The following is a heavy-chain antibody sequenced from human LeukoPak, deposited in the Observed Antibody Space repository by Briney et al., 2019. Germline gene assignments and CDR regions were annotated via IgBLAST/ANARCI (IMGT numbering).Heavy chain of an antibody. CDR3: ARFHSGPSGWYVLWYFDL. CDR2: IYNSEST. J-gene: IGHJ2*01. D-gene: IGHD6-19*01. CDR1: GVSVSSYY. V-gene: IGHV4-4*09. Sequence: SETLSLTCTVSGVSVSSYYWRWVRQPPGKGLEWIGYIYNSESTNYNTSLESRVTMSVNTSKNQLYLKLSSVTAADTAVYYCARFHSGPSGWYVLWYFDLWGRGTLVTVSS.